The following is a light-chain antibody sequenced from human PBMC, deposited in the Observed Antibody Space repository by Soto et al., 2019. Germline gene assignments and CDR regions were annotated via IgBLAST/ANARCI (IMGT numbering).Light chain of an antibody. CDR3: QQYGNSPRT. Sequence: EIVLTQSPGTLSLSPGERATLSCRASQSVSSNYLAWYQQKPGQAPRLLIYVASSRATSIPDRFSGSGSGTDFTLTISRLEPEDFAVYYCQQYGNSPRTFCQGTKVEIK. J-gene: IGKJ1*01. CDR2: VAS. V-gene: IGKV3-20*01. CDR1: QSVSSNY.